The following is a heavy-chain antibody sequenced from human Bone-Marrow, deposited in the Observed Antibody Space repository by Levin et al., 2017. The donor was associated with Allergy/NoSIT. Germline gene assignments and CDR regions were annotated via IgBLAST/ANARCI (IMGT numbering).Heavy chain of an antibody. CDR1: GFTFDDYG. Sequence: RSGGSLRLSCAASGFTFDDYGMSWVRQVPGKGLEWVANINWNSDHTYYADSVKGRFTISRDNAKNSLYLQMDSLRADDTALYHCASSHLVGATFYAFHIWGQGTMVTVSS. V-gene: IGHV3-20*01. CDR2: INWNSDHT. D-gene: IGHD1-26*01. CDR3: ASSHLVGATFYAFHI. J-gene: IGHJ3*02.